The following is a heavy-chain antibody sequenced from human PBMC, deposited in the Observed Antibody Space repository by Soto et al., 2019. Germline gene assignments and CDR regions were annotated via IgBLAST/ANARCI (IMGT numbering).Heavy chain of an antibody. CDR3: AREGQTEHAYYFDY. Sequence: PGGSLRLSCAASGFTFSSYGMHWVRQAPGKGLEWVAVIWYDGSNEYYADSVKGRFTISRDNSKNTLYLQMNSLRAEDTAVYYCAREGQTEHAYYFDYWGQGTLVTVSS. V-gene: IGHV3-33*01. J-gene: IGHJ4*02. CDR1: GFTFSSYG. CDR2: IWYDGSNE.